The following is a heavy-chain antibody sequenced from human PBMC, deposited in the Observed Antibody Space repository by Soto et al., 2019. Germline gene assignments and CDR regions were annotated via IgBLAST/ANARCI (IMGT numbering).Heavy chain of an antibody. V-gene: IGHV4-31*03. CDR1: GGSISSGGYY. CDR3: ARDSRFWKGPVESGMDV. Sequence: SETLSLTCTVSGGSISSGGYYWSWIRQHPGKGLEWIGYIYYSGSTYYNPSLKSRVTISVDTSKNQFSLKLSSVTAADTAVYYCARDSRFWKGPVESGMDVWGQGTTVTVSS. J-gene: IGHJ6*02. D-gene: IGHD3-3*01. CDR2: IYYSGST.